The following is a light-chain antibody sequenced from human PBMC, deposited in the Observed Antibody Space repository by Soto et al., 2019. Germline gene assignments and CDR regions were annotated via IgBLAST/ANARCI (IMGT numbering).Light chain of an antibody. Sequence: DIQLTQSPSTLYGSVGHSVTITCRASHTISSWLAWYQQKPGKAPKLLIYKASTLKSGVPSRFSGSGSGTEFTLTISSLQPDDFATYYCQHYNSYSEAFGQGTKVELK. J-gene: IGKJ1*01. CDR1: HTISSW. CDR2: KAS. CDR3: QHYNSYSEA. V-gene: IGKV1-5*03.